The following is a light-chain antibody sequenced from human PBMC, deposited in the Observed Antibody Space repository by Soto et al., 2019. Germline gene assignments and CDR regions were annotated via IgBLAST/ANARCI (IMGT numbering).Light chain of an antibody. Sequence: QLVLTQPPSASGTPGQRVTISCSGSSSNIGSNTVNWYQQFPGTAPKLLIYSNNQGPSGVPARFSGSKSGTSASLAISGLQSEDEADYYCAVWDDSLNAVVFGGGTQLTVL. CDR1: SSNIGSNT. CDR3: AVWDDSLNAVV. V-gene: IGLV1-44*01. J-gene: IGLJ2*01. CDR2: SNN.